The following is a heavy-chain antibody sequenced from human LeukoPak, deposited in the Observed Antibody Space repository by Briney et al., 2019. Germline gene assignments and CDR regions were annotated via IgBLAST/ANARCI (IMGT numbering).Heavy chain of an antibody. CDR1: GFTFSSYS. V-gene: IGHV3-21*01. CDR2: ISSSSSYI. Sequence: GGSLRLSCAASGFTFSSYSMHWARQAPGKGLEWVSSISSSSSYIYYADSVKGRFTISRDNAKHSLYLQMNSLRAEDTAVYYCARDRGYYDSSGYTPIDYWGQGTLVTVSS. J-gene: IGHJ4*02. CDR3: ARDRGYYDSSGYTPIDY. D-gene: IGHD3-22*01.